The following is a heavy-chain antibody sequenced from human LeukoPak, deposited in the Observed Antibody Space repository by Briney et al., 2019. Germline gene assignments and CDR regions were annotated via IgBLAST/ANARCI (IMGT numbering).Heavy chain of an antibody. CDR3: ARTTVTSRYFDY. Sequence: SETLSLTCAVYGGSFSGYYWSWIRQPPGKGLEWIGEINHSGSTNYNPSLKSRVTISVDTSKNQFSLKLSSATAADTAVYYCARTTVTSRYFDYWGQGTLVTVSS. CDR2: INHSGST. V-gene: IGHV4-34*01. D-gene: IGHD4-17*01. CDR1: GGSFSGYY. J-gene: IGHJ4*02.